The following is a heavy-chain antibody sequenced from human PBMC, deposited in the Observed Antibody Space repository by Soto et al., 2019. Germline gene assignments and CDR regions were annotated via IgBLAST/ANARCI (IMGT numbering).Heavy chain of an antibody. V-gene: IGHV1-18*01. J-gene: IGHJ6*02. D-gene: IGHD3-16*02. CDR2: ISPYTGNT. Sequence: QVQLVQSGDEVKKPGASVKVSCKASGYIFVNYGIAWVRQAPRQGLEWMGWISPYTGNTHSASKVQGRLTTTTDTSTRTAYMDLGSLTSDDTAVYYCVMVDNFVTPAPQDVWGQGTTVTVSS. CDR1: GYIFVNYG. CDR3: VMVDNFVTPAPQDV.